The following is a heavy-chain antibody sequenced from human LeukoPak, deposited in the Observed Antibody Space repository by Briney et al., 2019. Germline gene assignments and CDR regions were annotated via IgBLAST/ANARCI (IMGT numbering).Heavy chain of an antibody. CDR1: GFTFSSYA. Sequence: PGGSLRLSCAASGFTFSSYAMSWVRQAPGKGLEWVSAISGSGGSTYYADSVKGRFTISRDNSKNTLYLQMNSLRAEDTAVYYCAKDLRPVVTRGNDYWGQGTLVTVSS. V-gene: IGHV3-23*01. CDR2: ISGSGGST. CDR3: AKDLRPVVTRGNDY. D-gene: IGHD4-23*01. J-gene: IGHJ4*02.